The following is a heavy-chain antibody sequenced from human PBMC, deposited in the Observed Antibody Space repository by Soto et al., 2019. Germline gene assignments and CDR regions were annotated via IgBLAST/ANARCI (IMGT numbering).Heavy chain of an antibody. CDR1: GYNFIDYG. Sequence: QVHLVQSGAEVKRPGASVKVSCKFSGYNFIDYGMTWVRQAPGQGLEWMGWITGSNGATNYAPKFQGRVTLTADTSTNTVYMELRRLRKDDTAVYYCARDSKWLIIKGNWFDSWGQGTLVTVSS. CDR3: ARDSKWLIIKGNWFDS. J-gene: IGHJ5*01. D-gene: IGHD5-12*01. V-gene: IGHV1-18*04. CDR2: ITGSNGAT.